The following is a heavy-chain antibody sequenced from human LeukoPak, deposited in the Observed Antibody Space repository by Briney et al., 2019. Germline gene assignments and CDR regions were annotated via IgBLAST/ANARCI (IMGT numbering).Heavy chain of an antibody. J-gene: IGHJ5*02. CDR2: INHSGST. D-gene: IGHD3-3*01. Sequence: SETLSLTCAVYGGSFSGYYWSCIRQPPGKGLEWIGEINHSGSTNYNPSLKSRITISVDTSKNQFSLKLSSVTAADTAVYYCARGRFLEWKRWFDPWGQGTLVTVSS. V-gene: IGHV4-34*01. CDR3: ARGRFLEWKRWFDP. CDR1: GGSFSGYY.